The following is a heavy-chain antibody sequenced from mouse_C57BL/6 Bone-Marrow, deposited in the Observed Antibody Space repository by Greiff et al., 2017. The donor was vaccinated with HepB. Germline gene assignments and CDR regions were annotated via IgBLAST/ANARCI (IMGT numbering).Heavy chain of an antibody. CDR2: IYPGDGDT. CDR1: GYAFSSYW. J-gene: IGHJ3*01. D-gene: IGHD2-4*01. V-gene: IGHV1-80*01. Sequence: QVHVKQSGAELVKPGASVKISCKASGYAFSSYWMNWVKQRPGKGLEWIGQIYPGDGDTNYNGKFKGKATLTADKSSSTAYMQLSSLTSEDSAVYFCARSSGYDYDGWFAYWGQGTLVTVSA. CDR3: ARSSGYDYDGWFAY.